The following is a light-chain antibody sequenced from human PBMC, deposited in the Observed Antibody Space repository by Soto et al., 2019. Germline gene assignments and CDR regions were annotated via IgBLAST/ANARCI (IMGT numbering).Light chain of an antibody. CDR1: NSDVGGYDY. J-gene: IGLJ1*01. V-gene: IGLV2-11*01. Sequence: QSVLTQPRSVAGAPGQAVTISFTGNNSDVGGYDYFSWYQQHPGKAPKLMIYDVTKRPSGVPDRFSGSRSGNTASLTISGLQAEDDADYYCCSYAGTYTFYVFGTGTKVTVL. CDR2: DVT. CDR3: CSYAGTYTFYV.